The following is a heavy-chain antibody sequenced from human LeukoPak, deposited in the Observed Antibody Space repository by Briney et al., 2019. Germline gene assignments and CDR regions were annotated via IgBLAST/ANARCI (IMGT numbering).Heavy chain of an antibody. Sequence: GGSLRLSCAASGFTFSSYSMNWVRQAPGKGLEWVSSISSSSSYIYYADSVKGRSTISRDNAKNSLYLQMNSLRAEDTAVYYCARDERIVVVIAPTDAFDIWGQGTMVTVSS. V-gene: IGHV3-21*01. CDR3: ARDERIVVVIAPTDAFDI. CDR1: GFTFSSYS. D-gene: IGHD2-21*01. J-gene: IGHJ3*02. CDR2: ISSSSSYI.